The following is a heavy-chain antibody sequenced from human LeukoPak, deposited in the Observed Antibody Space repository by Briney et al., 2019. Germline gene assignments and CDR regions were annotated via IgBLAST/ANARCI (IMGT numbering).Heavy chain of an antibody. D-gene: IGHD6-13*01. CDR3: ARGLSYSSSWYNY. CDR2: INHSGST. CDR1: GGSFSGYY. Sequence: SETLSLTCAVYGGSFSGYYWSWIRQPPGKGLEWIGEINHSGSTNYNPSLKRRVTISVYTSKNQFSLKLSSVTAAATAVYYCARGLSYSSSWYNYWGQGTLVTVSS. J-gene: IGHJ4*02. V-gene: IGHV4-34*01.